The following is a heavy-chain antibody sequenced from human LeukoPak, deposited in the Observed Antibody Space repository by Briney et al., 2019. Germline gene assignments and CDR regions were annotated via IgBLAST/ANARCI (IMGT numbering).Heavy chain of an antibody. V-gene: IGHV1-8*03. D-gene: IGHD3-22*01. CDR3: ARTLHYYDSTGYSPDAFDI. Sequence: ASVKVSCKASGYTFTSYDINWVRQATGQGLEWMGWMNPNSGNTGYAQKFQGRVTITRNTSISTAYMELSSLRSDDTAVYCCARTLHYYDSTGYSPDAFDIWGQGTMVTVSS. CDR1: GYTFTSYD. J-gene: IGHJ3*02. CDR2: MNPNSGNT.